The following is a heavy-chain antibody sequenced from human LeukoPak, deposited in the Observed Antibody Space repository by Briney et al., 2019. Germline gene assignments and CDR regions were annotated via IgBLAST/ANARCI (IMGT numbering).Heavy chain of an antibody. CDR3: ARGGYCSSTSCYTEMAAAGNGEAY. J-gene: IGHJ4*02. D-gene: IGHD2-2*02. Sequence: GGSLRLSCAASGFTFSDYYMSWIRQAPGKGLEWVSSISSSSSYIYYADSVKGRFTISRDNAKNSLYLQMNSLRAEDTAVYYCARGGYCSSTSCYTEMAAAGNGEAYWGQGTLVTVSS. V-gene: IGHV3-11*06. CDR2: ISSSSSYI. CDR1: GFTFSDYY.